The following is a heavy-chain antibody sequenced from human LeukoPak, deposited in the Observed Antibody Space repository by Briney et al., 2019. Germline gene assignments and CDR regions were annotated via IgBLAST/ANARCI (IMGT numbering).Heavy chain of an antibody. CDR1: GYTFTRYY. CDR2: INLTTGDT. V-gene: IGHV1-46*01. J-gene: IGHJ3*02. CDR3: ARYGFSAVWQGGWHAFDI. Sequence: GSSVTVSCMASGYTFTRYYMHWVRQAPGQGLEGMGIINLTTGDTTYAQKFQGRLTMTRDMSTSTVYMELSSLTSEDTAVFYCARYGFSAVWQGGWHAFDIWGQGTVVTVSS. D-gene: IGHD2-15*01.